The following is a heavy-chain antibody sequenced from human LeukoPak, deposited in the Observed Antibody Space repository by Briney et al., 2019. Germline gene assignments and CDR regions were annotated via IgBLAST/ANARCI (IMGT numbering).Heavy chain of an antibody. J-gene: IGHJ6*03. CDR3: AREGHNSSSWYAYYYYYYMDV. Sequence: GGSLRLSCATSGFTFSGYRRRRVRQAPGQGLEGVANIKPDGREKNYVDSLRGRITISRDNAKDSLYLQMNSLRDEDTAVYYCAREGHNSSSWYAYYYYYYMDVWGKGTTVTISS. CDR1: GFTFSGYR. D-gene: IGHD6-13*01. V-gene: IGHV3-7*01. CDR2: IKPDGREK.